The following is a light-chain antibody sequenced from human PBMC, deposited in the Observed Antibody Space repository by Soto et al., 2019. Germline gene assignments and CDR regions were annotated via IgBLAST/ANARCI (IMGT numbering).Light chain of an antibody. V-gene: IGKV3-20*01. CDR2: GAS. CDR1: QSVSNNY. Sequence: EIVLTQSPGTLSLSPGERATLSCRASQSVSNNYLAWYQQKPGQAPRLLIYGASNRATGIPDRFSGSGSGTDLTLTISRLEPEDVAVYYCQQYGNSGTFGQRTKVEIK. J-gene: IGKJ1*01. CDR3: QQYGNSGT.